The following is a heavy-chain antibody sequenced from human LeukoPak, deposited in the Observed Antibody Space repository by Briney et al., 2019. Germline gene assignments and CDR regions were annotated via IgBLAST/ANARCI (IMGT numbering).Heavy chain of an antibody. Sequence: KPGAPVKVPCKASGYTFTSYDINWVRQATGQGLEWMGLMNPKNGHTVYAQKFQGRVTMTRDTSISTAYLELSSLRSEDTAVYYCARNLMYCSSTTCYLDYWGQGTLVTVSS. CDR1: GYTFTSYD. V-gene: IGHV1-8*01. CDR2: MNPKNGHT. D-gene: IGHD2-2*01. J-gene: IGHJ4*02. CDR3: ARNLMYCSSTTCYLDY.